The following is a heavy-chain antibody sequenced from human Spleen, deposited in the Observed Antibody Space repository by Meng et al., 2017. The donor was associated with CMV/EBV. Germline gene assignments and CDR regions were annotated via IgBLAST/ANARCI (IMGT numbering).Heavy chain of an antibody. V-gene: IGHV3-11*04. J-gene: IGHJ4*02. CDR3: ARSVWFGELVDF. Sequence: GESLKISCAASGFTFSDYYMSWIRQAPGKGLEWVSYISSSGSTIYYADSVKGRFTISRDNAKNSLYLQMNSLRAEDTAMYYCARSVWFGELVDFWGQGTLVTVSS. D-gene: IGHD3-10*01. CDR2: ISSSGSTI. CDR1: GFTFSDYY.